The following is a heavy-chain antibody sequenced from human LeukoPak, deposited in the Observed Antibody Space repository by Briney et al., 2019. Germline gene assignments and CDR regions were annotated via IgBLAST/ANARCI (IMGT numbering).Heavy chain of an antibody. J-gene: IGHJ5*02. V-gene: IGHV4-34*01. Sequence: PETLSLTCAVYGGSFGGHYWSWIRQPPGKGLEWIGEINHSEITNYNPTLKSRVTMSVDTSKNQFSLKLTSVTAADTAVYYCARGRYDFYSGQSPFDPWGQGTLVTVSS. CDR2: INHSEIT. CDR3: ARGRYDFYSGQSPFDP. CDR1: GGSFGGHY. D-gene: IGHD3-3*01.